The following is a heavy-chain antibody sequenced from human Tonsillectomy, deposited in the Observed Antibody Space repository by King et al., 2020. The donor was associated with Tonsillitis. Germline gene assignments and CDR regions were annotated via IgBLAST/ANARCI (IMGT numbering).Heavy chain of an antibody. D-gene: IGHD5-12*01. J-gene: IGHJ4*02. V-gene: IGHV3-30-3*01. CDR1: GFTFSSYA. CDR2: ISYDGSNK. CDR3: ARGVRGYDYYFDY. Sequence: VQLVESGGGVVQPGRSLRLSCAASGFTFSSYAMHWVRQAPGKGLEWVAVISYDGSNKYYADSVKGRFTISRDNSKNKLYLQMNSLRAEDTAVYYCARGVRGYDYYFDYWGQETLVTVSS.